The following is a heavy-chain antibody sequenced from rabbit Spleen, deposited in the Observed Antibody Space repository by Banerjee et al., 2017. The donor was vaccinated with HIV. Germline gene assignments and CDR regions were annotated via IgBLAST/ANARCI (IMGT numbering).Heavy chain of an antibody. J-gene: IGHJ6*01. Sequence: QEQLVESGGGLVQPGGSLTLTCTASASGFSFSITYYMCWVRQAPGKGLEWIACILTGNSGSTYYAGWAKGRFTISKTSSTTVTLQMTSLTAADTATYFCARDTGSSFSSYGMDLWGPGTLVTVS. CDR3: ARDTGSSFSSYGMDL. D-gene: IGHD8-1*01. V-gene: IGHV1S45*01. CDR2: ILTGNSGST. CDR1: GFSFSITYY.